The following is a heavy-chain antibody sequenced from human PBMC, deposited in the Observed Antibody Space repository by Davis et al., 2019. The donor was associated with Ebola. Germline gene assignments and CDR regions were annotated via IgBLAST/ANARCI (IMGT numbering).Heavy chain of an antibody. V-gene: IGHV4-59*08. D-gene: IGHD3-9*01. Sequence: SETLSLTCTVSGGSISSYYWSWIRQPPGKGLEWIGYIYYRGSTNYNPSLKSRVTISVDTSKNQFSLKLSSVTAADTAVYYCARHSPYYDILTGYSMLGAFDIWGQGTMVTVSS. CDR3: ARHSPYYDILTGYSMLGAFDI. CDR2: IYYRGST. J-gene: IGHJ3*02. CDR1: GGSISSYY.